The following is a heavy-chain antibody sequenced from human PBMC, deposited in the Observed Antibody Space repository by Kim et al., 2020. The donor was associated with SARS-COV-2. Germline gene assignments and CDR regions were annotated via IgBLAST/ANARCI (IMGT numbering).Heavy chain of an antibody. Sequence: SETLSLTCTVSGGSISSGGYYWSWIRQHPGKGLEWIGYIYYSGSTYYNPSLKSRVTISVDTSKNQFSLKLSSVTAADTAVYYCARDDGSGSYDYWGQGTLLTVSS. D-gene: IGHD3-10*01. V-gene: IGHV4-31*03. CDR1: GGSISSGGYY. J-gene: IGHJ4*02. CDR3: ARDDGSGSYDY. CDR2: IYYSGST.